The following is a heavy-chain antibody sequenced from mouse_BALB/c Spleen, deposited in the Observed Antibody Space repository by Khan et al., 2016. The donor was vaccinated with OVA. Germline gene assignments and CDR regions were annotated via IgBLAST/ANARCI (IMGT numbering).Heavy chain of an antibody. Sequence: EVQGVESGGDLVKPGGSLRLSCAASGFTFSTYGMSWVRQPPDKRLEWVATINSDGDYTYYPDTVKGRFTISRNNAENTLYLQMSSLKSEDTARYYCASHVAGSFAYWGQGTLVTVSA. CDR1: GFTFSTYG. J-gene: IGHJ3*01. V-gene: IGHV5-6*01. D-gene: IGHD1-1*01. CDR2: INSDGDYT. CDR3: ASHVAGSFAY.